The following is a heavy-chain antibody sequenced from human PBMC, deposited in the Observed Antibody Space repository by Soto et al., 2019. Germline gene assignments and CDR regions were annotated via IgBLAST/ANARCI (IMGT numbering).Heavy chain of an antibody. V-gene: IGHV3-48*02. CDR1: GFSFSSYS. CDR3: ARGAPTGWGYYYGMDV. D-gene: IGHD1-26*01. J-gene: IGHJ6*02. CDR2: ISSSTNTI. Sequence: GGSLRLSCVASGFSFSSYSMNWVRQAPGKGLEWVSYISSSTNTIYYADSVKGRFTISRDNVKNSLFLQMNSLRDEDTAVYYCARGAPTGWGYYYGMDVWGQGTAVTVSS.